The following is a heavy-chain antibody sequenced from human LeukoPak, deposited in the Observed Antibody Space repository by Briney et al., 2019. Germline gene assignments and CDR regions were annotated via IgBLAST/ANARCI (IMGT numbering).Heavy chain of an antibody. J-gene: IGHJ2*01. Sequence: GGSLRLSCAASGFTFSSYWMSWVRKAPGKGLEWVANIKQDGSEKYYVDSVKGRFTISRDNAKNSLYLQMNSLRAEDTAVYYCARVRHVLRYFDWLSSNWYFDLWGRGTLVTVSS. CDR3: ARVRHVLRYFDWLSSNWYFDL. D-gene: IGHD3-9*01. V-gene: IGHV3-7*03. CDR2: IKQDGSEK. CDR1: GFTFSSYW.